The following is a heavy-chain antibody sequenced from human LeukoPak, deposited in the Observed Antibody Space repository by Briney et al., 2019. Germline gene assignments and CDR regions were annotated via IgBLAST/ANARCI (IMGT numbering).Heavy chain of an antibody. CDR3: AAGYDSSGYVN. J-gene: IGHJ4*02. V-gene: IGHV1-58*02. CDR2: IVVGGGNT. CDR1: GFTFTSSA. D-gene: IGHD3-22*01. Sequence: SVKVSCKASGFTFTSSAMQWVRQARGQRLEWIGWIVVGGGNTNYAQKFQERVTITRDVSTSTAYMELSSLRSEDTAVYYCAAGYDSSGYVNWGQGTLVTVSS.